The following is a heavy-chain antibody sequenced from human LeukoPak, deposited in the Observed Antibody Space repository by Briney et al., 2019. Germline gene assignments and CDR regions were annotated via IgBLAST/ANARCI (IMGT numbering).Heavy chain of an antibody. D-gene: IGHD5-24*01. J-gene: IGHJ5*02. V-gene: IGHV1-2*02. Sequence: ASVKVSCKTSGYTLTGYFIHWVRQAPGQGLEWMGWINPNSGGTNCAQKFQGRLTMTWDTSISTGCMDLTWLKSDDTAVYYCASEGDGNNLYSYFDPWGQGTLVTVSS. CDR1: GYTLTGYF. CDR2: INPNSGGT. CDR3: ASEGDGNNLYSYFDP.